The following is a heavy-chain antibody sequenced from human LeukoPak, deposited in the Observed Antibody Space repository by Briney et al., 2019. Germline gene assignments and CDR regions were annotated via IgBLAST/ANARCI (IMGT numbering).Heavy chain of an antibody. CDR2: ISSYNGNR. Sequence: AASVKVSCKSFGYTFTTYGITWVRQAPGQGTEWVGWISSYNGNRHYAQKFQGRVTMTTDTSTSTAYLELTSLTFDDTAIYYCARDPRSGIAVAGSNWFVNLWGRGTLVTVSS. CDR1: GYTFTTYG. J-gene: IGHJ2*01. V-gene: IGHV1-18*01. D-gene: IGHD6-19*01. CDR3: ARDPRSGIAVAGSNWFVNL.